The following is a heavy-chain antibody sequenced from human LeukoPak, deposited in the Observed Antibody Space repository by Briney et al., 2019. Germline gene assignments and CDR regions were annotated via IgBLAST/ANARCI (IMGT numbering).Heavy chain of an antibody. V-gene: IGHV4-4*02. Sequence: SETLSLTCAVSGGSISSSIWWSWVRQPPGKGLEWIGEIYHSGSTNYNPSLKSRVTISVDKSKNQFSLKLSSVTAADTAVYYCARVGGSYHATFDYWGQGTLVTVSS. CDR1: GGSISSSIW. D-gene: IGHD1-26*01. CDR3: ARVGGSYHATFDY. J-gene: IGHJ4*02. CDR2: IYHSGST.